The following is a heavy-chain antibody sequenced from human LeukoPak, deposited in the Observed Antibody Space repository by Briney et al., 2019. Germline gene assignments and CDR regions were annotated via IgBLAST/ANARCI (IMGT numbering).Heavy chain of an antibody. V-gene: IGHV4-59*12. D-gene: IGHD3-3*01. J-gene: IGHJ4*02. CDR2: IYYSGST. Sequence: GSLRLSCAASGFTFSSYWMSWVRQAPGKGLEWIGYIYYSGSTNYNPSLKSRVTISVDTSKNQFSLKLSSVTAADTAVYYCARRGGLTVFGVIMEYYFDYWGQGSLVTVSS. CDR3: ARRGGLTVFGVIMEYYFDY. CDR1: GFTFSSYW.